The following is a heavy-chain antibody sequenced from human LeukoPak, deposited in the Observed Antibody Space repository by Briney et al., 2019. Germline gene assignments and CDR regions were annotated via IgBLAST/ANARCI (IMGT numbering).Heavy chain of an antibody. V-gene: IGHV4-39*01. CDR1: GGSISSSSYY. J-gene: IGHJ4*02. Sequence: SETLSLTCTVSGGSISSSSYYWGWIRQPPGKGLEWIGSTYYRGRTFSNPSLKSRVTIMVDTSKNQFSLKLSSATAADTAVYYCARQPNLRFFLWWGQGSLVTVSS. CDR2: TYYRGRT. D-gene: IGHD3-3*01. CDR3: ARQPNLRFFLW.